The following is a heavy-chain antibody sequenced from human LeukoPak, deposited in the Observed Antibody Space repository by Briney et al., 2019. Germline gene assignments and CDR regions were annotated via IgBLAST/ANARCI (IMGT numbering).Heavy chain of an antibody. CDR1: GFSLSTSGVG. D-gene: IGHD3-22*01. Sequence: SGPTLVKPTQPLTLTCTFSGFSLSTSGVGVGWIRQPPGKALEWLALIYWDDDKRYSPSLKGRLTITKDTSKNQVVLTMTNMDPVDTATYYCAHLPVDYYDSSGYYSCFDYWGQGTLVTVSS. CDR2: IYWDDDK. J-gene: IGHJ4*02. CDR3: AHLPVDYYDSSGYYSCFDY. V-gene: IGHV2-5*02.